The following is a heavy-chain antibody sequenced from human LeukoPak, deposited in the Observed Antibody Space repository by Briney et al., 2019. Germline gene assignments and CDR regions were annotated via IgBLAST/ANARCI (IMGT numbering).Heavy chain of an antibody. D-gene: IGHD3-3*01. V-gene: IGHV3-48*01. Sequence: PGGSLRLSCAASGFTFSYFDMNWVRQAPGKGLEWVSYISSDASTIYYADSVKGRFTISRDNADNSLYLQINNLRPEDTGVYFCARDPVTDRFRSGLYDIDYWGQGTLVTVSS. CDR1: GFTFSYFD. CDR2: ISSDASTI. J-gene: IGHJ4*02. CDR3: ARDPVTDRFRSGLYDIDY.